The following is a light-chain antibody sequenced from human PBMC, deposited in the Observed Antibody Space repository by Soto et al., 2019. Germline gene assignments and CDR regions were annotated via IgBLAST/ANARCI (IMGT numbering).Light chain of an antibody. J-gene: IGLJ2*01. Sequence: QSALTQPASVSGSPGQSITISCTGTSSDVGSYNLVSWYQQYPGRAPKLMIYEGTKPPSGVSNRFSGSKSGNTASLTISGLQAEDEADYYCCSYAGSSILVFGGGTKLTVL. V-gene: IGLV2-23*01. CDR3: CSYAGSSILV. CDR2: EGT. CDR1: SSDVGSYNL.